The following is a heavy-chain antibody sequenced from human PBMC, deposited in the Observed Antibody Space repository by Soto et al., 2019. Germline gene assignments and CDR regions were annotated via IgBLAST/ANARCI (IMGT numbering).Heavy chain of an antibody. V-gene: IGHV3-64*01. CDR3: ARSGDNGYYFDY. J-gene: IGHJ4*02. CDR1: GFTFSRYA. Sequence: EVPLVESGGGLVQPGGSLRLSCAASGFTFSRYAMYWVRQAPGKGLEDVSAISSNGGSTYYANSVKGRFTISRDNSKNTLYLQMGSLRAEDMAVYYCARSGDNGYYFDYWGQGTPVTVSS. CDR2: ISSNGGST. D-gene: IGHD3-10*01.